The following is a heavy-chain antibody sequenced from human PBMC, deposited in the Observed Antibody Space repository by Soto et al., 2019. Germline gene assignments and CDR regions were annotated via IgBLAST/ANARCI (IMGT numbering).Heavy chain of an antibody. J-gene: IGHJ4*02. V-gene: IGHV3-23*01. CDR2: ISPSGGDT. D-gene: IGHD2-15*01. CDR3: VKSDRKDF. Sequence: GSLRLSCAASGFTFSIYAMSWVRQAPGKGLEWVSAISPSGGDTYYADSVTGRFTISRDNSRDTLYLQMNSLRADDTAVYYCVKSDRKDFWGQGTLVTVSS. CDR1: GFTFSIYA.